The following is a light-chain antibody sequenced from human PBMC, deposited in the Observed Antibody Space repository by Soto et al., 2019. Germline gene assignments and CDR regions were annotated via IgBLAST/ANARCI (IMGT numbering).Light chain of an antibody. CDR1: QSFSSSY. V-gene: IGKV3-20*01. Sequence: EIVLTQSPGTLSLSPGERATLSCRASQSFSSSYLAWYQQKPGQAPRLLIYGASSRATGIADRFSGSGSGTDFTLTISRLEPDDFAVYYCQRYGSALFTFGPGTKVDIK. CDR3: QRYGSALFT. J-gene: IGKJ3*01. CDR2: GAS.